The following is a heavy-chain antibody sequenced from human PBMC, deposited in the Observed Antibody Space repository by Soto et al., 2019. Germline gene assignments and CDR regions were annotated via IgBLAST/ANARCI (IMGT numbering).Heavy chain of an antibody. Sequence: PGESLKISCKGSGYSFTSYWIGWVRQMPGKGLEWRGIIYPGDSDTRYSPSFQGQVTISADKSISTAYLQWSSLKASDTAMYYCARLPITMVPGVIITDYYYYMDVWGKGTTVTVSS. D-gene: IGHD3-10*01. CDR1: GYSFTSYW. CDR3: ARLPITMVPGVIITDYYYYMDV. CDR2: IYPGDSDT. V-gene: IGHV5-51*01. J-gene: IGHJ6*03.